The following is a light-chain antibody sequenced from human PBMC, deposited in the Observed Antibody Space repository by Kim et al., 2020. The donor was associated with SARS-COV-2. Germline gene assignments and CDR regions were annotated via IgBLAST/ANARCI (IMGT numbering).Light chain of an antibody. Sequence: VGMTQSPATLSVSPGERATLSCRAGQSLGSNLAWYQQQPGQAPRLLIYDASTRATGIPARFSGSGSGTEFTLTITGLQAGDFGVYYCQQYNFWPINFCQETRLEMK. CDR3: QQYNFWPIN. V-gene: IGKV3-15*01. J-gene: IGKJ5*01. CDR2: DAS. CDR1: QSLGSN.